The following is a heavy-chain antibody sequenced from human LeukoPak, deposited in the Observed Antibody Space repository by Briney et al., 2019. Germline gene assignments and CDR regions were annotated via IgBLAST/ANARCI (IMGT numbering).Heavy chain of an antibody. Sequence: GGSLRLSCAASGFTFDDYAMHWVRHAPGKGLEWVSLISGDGGSTYYADSVKGRFTISRDNSKNSLYLQMNSLRTEDTALYYCAKDKNYDFWSGYWGGGYYYYGMDVWGQGTTVTVSS. CDR3: AKDKNYDFWSGYWGGGYYYYGMDV. CDR1: GFTFDDYA. D-gene: IGHD3-3*01. J-gene: IGHJ6*02. CDR2: ISGDGGST. V-gene: IGHV3-43*02.